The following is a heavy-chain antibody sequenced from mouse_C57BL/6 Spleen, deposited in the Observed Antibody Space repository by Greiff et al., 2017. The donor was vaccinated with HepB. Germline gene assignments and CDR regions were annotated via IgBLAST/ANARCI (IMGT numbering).Heavy chain of an antibody. J-gene: IGHJ2*01. CDR2: IDPENGDT. D-gene: IGHD1-2*01. CDR3: TTGRYGYYFDY. CDR1: GFNIKDDY. V-gene: IGHV14-4*01. Sequence: EVKLQESGAELVRPGASVKLSCTASGFNIKDDYMHWVKQRPEQGLEWIGWIDPENGDTEYASKFQGKATITADTSSNTAYLQLSSLTSEDTAVYYCTTGRYGYYFDYWGQGTTLTVSS.